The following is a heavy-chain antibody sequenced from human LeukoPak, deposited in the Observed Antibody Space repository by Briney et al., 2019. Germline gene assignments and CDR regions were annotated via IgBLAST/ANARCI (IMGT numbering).Heavy chain of an antibody. Sequence: SVKVSCKASGGTFSSYAISWVRQAPGQGLEWMGGIIPIFGTANYAQKFQGRVTITADESTSTAYMELSSLRTEDTAVYYCAREGYCSSGSCYSRWFDRWGQGTLVTVSS. J-gene: IGHJ5*02. CDR1: GGTFSSYA. CDR2: IIPIFGTA. CDR3: AREGYCSSGSCYSRWFDR. D-gene: IGHD2-15*01. V-gene: IGHV1-69*13.